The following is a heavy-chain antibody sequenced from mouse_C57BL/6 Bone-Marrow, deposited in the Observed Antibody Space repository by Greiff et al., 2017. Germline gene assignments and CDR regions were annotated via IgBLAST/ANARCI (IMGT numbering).Heavy chain of an antibody. CDR2: IDPEDGDT. CDR3: TTKGPGWNYAMDY. D-gene: IGHD3-1*01. CDR1: GFNIKDYY. V-gene: IGHV14-1*01. J-gene: IGHJ4*01. Sequence: VQLQQSGAELVRPGASVKLSCTASGFNIKDYYMHWVKQRPEQGLEWIGRIDPEDGDTEYAPKFQGKATMTAATSSNTAYLQLSSLTSEDTAVYYCTTKGPGWNYAMDYWGQGTSVTVSS.